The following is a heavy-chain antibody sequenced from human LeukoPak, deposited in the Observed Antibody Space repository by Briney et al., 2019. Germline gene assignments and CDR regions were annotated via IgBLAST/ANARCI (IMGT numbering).Heavy chain of an antibody. CDR2: IYSSGST. CDR3: ARSDGYGLVGI. CDR1: GASISSGSNY. Sequence: SETLSLTCSVSGASISSGSNYWGWLRQPPGTKLEWIGSIYSSGSTYYNPSLKSRVIIIIDTPKNHFSLTLSSVTAADTAVYYCARSDGYGLVGIWGQGTMVTVSS. V-gene: IGHV4-39*07. D-gene: IGHD3-10*01. J-gene: IGHJ3*02.